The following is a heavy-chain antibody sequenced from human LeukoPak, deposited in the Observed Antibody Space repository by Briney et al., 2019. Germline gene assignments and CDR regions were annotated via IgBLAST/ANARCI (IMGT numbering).Heavy chain of an antibody. D-gene: IGHD2-15*01. CDR2: INPKSGAA. J-gene: IGHJ4*02. CDR3: ARDLVSIGTRRRDRIVSFLGGY. Sequence: ASVKVSCKASGYIFSDYYMHWVRQAPGQGLEWLGWINPKSGAADYAQQFRGRVTMTRDTSINTDYMEMKRVTSDDTAVYYCARDLVSIGTRRRDRIVSFLGGYWGQGTLVTVSS. CDR1: GYIFSDYY. V-gene: IGHV1-2*02.